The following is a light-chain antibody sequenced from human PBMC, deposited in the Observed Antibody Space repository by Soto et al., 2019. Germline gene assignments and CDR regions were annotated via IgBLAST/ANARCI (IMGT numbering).Light chain of an antibody. CDR1: DSNIGSNS. J-gene: IGLJ1*01. CDR3: AAWDASLSACV. Sequence: QSVLTQPASASGTAGQVVTISCSGGDSNIGSNSVYWYQHLPRMAPKLLIYYNNQRPSGVPVRFSGSRSGTSASLAIVGLRSEDEAVYYCAAWDASLSACVFGNGTKVT. V-gene: IGLV1-47*02. CDR2: YNN.